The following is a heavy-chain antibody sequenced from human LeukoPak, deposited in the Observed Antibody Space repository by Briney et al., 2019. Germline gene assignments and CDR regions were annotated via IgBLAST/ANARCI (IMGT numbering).Heavy chain of an antibody. CDR1: GGFISGYY. CDR2: IFYTGDT. J-gene: IGHJ5*02. V-gene: IGHV4-59*01. Sequence: LETLSLTCTVSGGFISGYYWNWIRQSPGKGLEWIGYIFYTGDTDYNPSLRSRVTMSVDRSNNRFSLQLASVTTADSAFYYCARAYRLTSPRGFDPWGPGILVTVSS. CDR3: ARAYRLTSPRGFDP. D-gene: IGHD3-16*02.